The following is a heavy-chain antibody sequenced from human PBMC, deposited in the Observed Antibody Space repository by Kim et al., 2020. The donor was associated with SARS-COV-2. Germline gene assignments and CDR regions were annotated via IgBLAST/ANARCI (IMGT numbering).Heavy chain of an antibody. CDR3: ARDSKRGAAIDY. CDR1: GFTFSSYG. J-gene: IGHJ4*02. V-gene: IGHV3-33*05. Sequence: GGSLRLSCAASGFTFSSYGMHWVRQAPGKGLEWVAVISYDGSNKYYADSVKGRFTISRDNSKNTLYLQMNSLRAEDTAVYYCARDSKRGAAIDYWGQGTLVTVSS. CDR2: ISYDGSNK. D-gene: IGHD6-13*01.